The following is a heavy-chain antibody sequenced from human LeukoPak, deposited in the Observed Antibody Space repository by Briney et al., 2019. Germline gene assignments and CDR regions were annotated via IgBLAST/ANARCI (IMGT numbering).Heavy chain of an antibody. D-gene: IGHD5-18*01. CDR2: IRYDGSNT. CDR1: GFIFSSYG. V-gene: IGHV3-30*02. Sequence: GGSLRLSCAASGFIFSSYGMHWVRQAPGKGLEWVAFIRYDGSNTYYADSVKGRFTISRDNSKNTLYLQMNSLRGEDTAVYYCARGIQLFFDYWGQGTLVTVSS. CDR3: ARGIQLFFDY. J-gene: IGHJ4*02.